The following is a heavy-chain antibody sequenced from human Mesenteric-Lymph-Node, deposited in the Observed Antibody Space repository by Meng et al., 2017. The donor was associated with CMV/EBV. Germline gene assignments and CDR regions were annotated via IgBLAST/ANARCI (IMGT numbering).Heavy chain of an antibody. CDR1: GFTFSTYV. D-gene: IGHD6-19*01. J-gene: IGHJ4*02. Sequence: GESLKISCAASGFTFSTYVMQWVRQAPGEGLEWVAFIRYDGSTEYYAESVKGRFTISRDNSKNTLYLQMNSLRAEDTAVYYCAKAFIGIAVAGTFFDDWGQGTLVTVSS. CDR3: AKAFIGIAVAGTFFDD. V-gene: IGHV3-30*02. CDR2: IRYDGSTE.